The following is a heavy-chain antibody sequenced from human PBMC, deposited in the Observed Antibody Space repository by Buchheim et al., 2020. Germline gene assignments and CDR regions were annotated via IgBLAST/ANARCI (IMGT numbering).Heavy chain of an antibody. CDR1: GGSFSGYY. CDR3: ARGRSTTGYSSGWSYFDY. J-gene: IGHJ4*02. D-gene: IGHD6-19*01. Sequence: QVQLQQWGAGLLKPSETLSLTCAVYGGSFSGYYWSWIRQPPGKGLEWIGEINHSGGTNYNPSLKSRVTISVDTSKNQFSLKLSSVTAADTAVYYCARGRSTTGYSSGWSYFDYWGQGTL. CDR2: INHSGGT. V-gene: IGHV4-34*01.